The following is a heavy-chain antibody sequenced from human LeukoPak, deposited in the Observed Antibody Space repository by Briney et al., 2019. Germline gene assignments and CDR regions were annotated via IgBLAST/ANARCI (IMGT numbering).Heavy chain of an antibody. CDR2: IYSGGST. CDR1: GFTVSSNY. Sequence: GGSLRLSCAASGFTVSSNYMSWVRQAPGKGLEWVSVIYSGGSTYYADSVKGRFTISRDNSKNTLYLQVNSLRAEDTAVYYCARERGYYDSSGYESVDYWGQGTLVTVSS. J-gene: IGHJ4*02. V-gene: IGHV3-66*02. D-gene: IGHD3-22*01. CDR3: ARERGYYDSSGYESVDY.